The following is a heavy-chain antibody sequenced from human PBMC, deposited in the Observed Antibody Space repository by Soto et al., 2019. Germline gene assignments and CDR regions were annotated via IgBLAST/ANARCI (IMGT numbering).Heavy chain of an antibody. Sequence: QVQLVQSGGEVKKPGASVKVSCKTSGYSFTTYGISWVRQAPGQGLEWMGWISAYNGNTNYAQKLQGRVTMTTDTSTRTADMELRSLRSDDTAVYYCAREGPAPYYYYGMDVWGQGSTVTVSS. CDR2: ISAYNGNT. V-gene: IGHV1-18*01. CDR3: AREGPAPYYYYGMDV. J-gene: IGHJ6*02. CDR1: GYSFTTYG.